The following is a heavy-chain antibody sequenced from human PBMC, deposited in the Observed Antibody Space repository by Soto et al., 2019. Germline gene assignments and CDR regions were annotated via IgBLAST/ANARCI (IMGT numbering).Heavy chain of an antibody. V-gene: IGHV1-46*01. D-gene: IGHD6-13*01. CDR1: GYTFTSYY. CDR2: INPSGGST. J-gene: IGHJ6*02. Sequence: ASVKVSCKASGYTFTSYYMHWVRQAPGQGLEWMGIINPSGGSTSYAQKFQGRVTMTRDTSTSTVYMELSSLRSEDTAVYYCARARSSLSHYYYYGMEVWGQGTTVTVSS. CDR3: ARARSSLSHYYYYGMEV.